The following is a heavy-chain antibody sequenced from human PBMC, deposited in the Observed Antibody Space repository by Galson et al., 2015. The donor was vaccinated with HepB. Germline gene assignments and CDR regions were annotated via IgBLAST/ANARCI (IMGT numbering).Heavy chain of an antibody. CDR1: GFTVSSNY. J-gene: IGHJ3*02. V-gene: IGHV3-66*01. D-gene: IGHD4-17*01. CDR2: IYSGGST. CDR3: ARSDYGDYHDAFDI. Sequence: SLRLSCAASGFTVSSNYMSWVRQAPGKGLEWVSVIYSGGSTYYADSVKGRFTISRDNSKNTLYLQMNSLRAEDTAVYYCARSDYGDYHDAFDIWGQGTMVTVSS.